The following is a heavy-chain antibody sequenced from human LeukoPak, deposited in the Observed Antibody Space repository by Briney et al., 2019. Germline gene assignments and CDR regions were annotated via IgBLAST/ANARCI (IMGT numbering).Heavy chain of an antibody. J-gene: IGHJ6*03. D-gene: IGHD5-12*01. CDR3: ARSGYDSTYYYYMDV. CDR2: INHSGST. CDR1: GGSFSGYY. Sequence: PSETPSLTCAVYGGSFSGYYWSWIRQPPGKGLEWIGEINHSGSTNYNPSLKSRVTISVDTSKNQFSLKLSSVTAADTAVYYCARSGYDSTYYYYMDVWGKGTTVTISS. V-gene: IGHV4-34*01.